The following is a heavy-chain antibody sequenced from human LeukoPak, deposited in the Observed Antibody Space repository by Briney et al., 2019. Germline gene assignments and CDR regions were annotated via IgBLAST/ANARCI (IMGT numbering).Heavy chain of an antibody. CDR2: ISAYNGNT. Sequence: GASVKVSCKASGYTFTSYGISWVRQAPGQGLEWMGWISAYNGNTNYAQKLQGRVTMTTDTSTSTAYMELRSLRSDDTAVYYCARVPYYYDSSGYSPWGQGTLVTVSS. CDR1: GYTFTSYG. J-gene: IGHJ4*02. CDR3: ARVPYYYDSSGYSP. D-gene: IGHD3-22*01. V-gene: IGHV1-18*01.